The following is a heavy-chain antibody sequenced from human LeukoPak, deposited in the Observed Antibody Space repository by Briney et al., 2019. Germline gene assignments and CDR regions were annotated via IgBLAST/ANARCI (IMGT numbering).Heavy chain of an antibody. Sequence: SETLSLTCTVSGDSISTYYWCWIRQPPGKGLEWIGYIYYSGSTNYNPSLKSRLTISVDTSKNQFSLKLTSVTAADTAAYYCDRDQGSGLWDTALDIWGQGTLVTVSS. CDR3: DRDQGSGLWDTALDI. D-gene: IGHD5-18*01. CDR2: IYYSGST. J-gene: IGHJ4*02. V-gene: IGHV4-59*01. CDR1: GDSISTYY.